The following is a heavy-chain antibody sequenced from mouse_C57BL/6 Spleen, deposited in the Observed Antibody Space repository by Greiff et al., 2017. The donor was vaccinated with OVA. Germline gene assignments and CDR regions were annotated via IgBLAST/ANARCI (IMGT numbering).Heavy chain of an antibody. J-gene: IGHJ4*01. CDR1: GFTFSDFY. V-gene: IGHV7-1*01. CDR2: SRNKANDYTT. Sequence: EVQRVESGGGLVQSGRSLRLSCATSGFTFSDFYMEWVRQAPGKGLEWIAASRNKANDYTTEYSASVKGRFIVSRDTSQSILYLQMNALRAEDTAIYYCARGYYGDYWGQGTSVTVSS. CDR3: ARGYYGDY. D-gene: IGHD1-1*01.